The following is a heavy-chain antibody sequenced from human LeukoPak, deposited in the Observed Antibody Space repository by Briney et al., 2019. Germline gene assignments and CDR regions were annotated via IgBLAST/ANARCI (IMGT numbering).Heavy chain of an antibody. CDR1: GYSISSGYY. J-gene: IGHJ6*03. CDR2: IYHSGST. CDR3: ARMMVRGVISYYYMDV. V-gene: IGHV4-38-2*02. D-gene: IGHD3-10*01. Sequence: SETLSLTCTVSGYSISSGYYWGWIRQPPGKGLEWIGNIYHSGSTNYNPSLKSRVTISVDTSKNQFSLKLSSVTAADTAVYYCARMMVRGVISYYYMDVWGKGTTVTISS.